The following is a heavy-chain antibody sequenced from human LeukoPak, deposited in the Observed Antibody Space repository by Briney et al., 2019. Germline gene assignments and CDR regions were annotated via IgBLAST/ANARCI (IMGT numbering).Heavy chain of an antibody. J-gene: IGHJ4*02. CDR1: GFSLSTSGMR. V-gene: IGHV2-70*04. Sequence: SGPALVKPTQTLTLTCTFSGFSLSTSGMRVSWIRQPPGKALEWLARIDWDDDKFYSTSLKTRLTISKDTSKNQVVLTMTNMGPVDTATYYCARTQYSSGWYYFDYWGQGTLVTVSS. CDR3: ARTQYSSGWYYFDY. D-gene: IGHD6-19*01. CDR2: IDWDDDK.